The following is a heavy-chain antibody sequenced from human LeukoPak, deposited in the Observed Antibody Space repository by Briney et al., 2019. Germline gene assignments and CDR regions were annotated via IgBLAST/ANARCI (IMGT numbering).Heavy chain of an antibody. CDR2: IIPIFGTA. V-gene: IGHV1-69*13. D-gene: IGHD6-19*01. Sequence: SVKVSCKASGGAFSSYAINWVRQAPGQGLEWMGGIIPIFGTANYAQKFQGRVTITADESTTTAYMELSSLRSEDTAMYYCAREAYSSGWLYYFDFWGQGTLVTVSS. CDR1: GGAFSSYA. J-gene: IGHJ4*02. CDR3: AREAYSSGWLYYFDF.